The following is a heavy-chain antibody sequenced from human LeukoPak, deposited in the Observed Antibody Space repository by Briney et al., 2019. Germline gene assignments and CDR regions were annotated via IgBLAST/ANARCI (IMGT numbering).Heavy chain of an antibody. V-gene: IGHV3-30*02. CDR1: GFTFSSYG. Sequence: PGGSLRLSCAASGFTFSSYGMHWVRQAPGKGLEWVAFIRYDGSNKYYADSVKGRFTISRDNSKNTLYLQMNSLRAEDTAVYYCAKDGGYSYGYDRRGGVGYWGQGTLVTVSS. CDR2: IRYDGSNK. CDR3: AKDGGYSYGYDRRGGVGY. J-gene: IGHJ4*02. D-gene: IGHD5-18*01.